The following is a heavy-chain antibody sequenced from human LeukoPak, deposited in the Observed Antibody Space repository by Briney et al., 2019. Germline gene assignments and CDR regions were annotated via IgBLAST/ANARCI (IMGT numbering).Heavy chain of an antibody. CDR1: GFTFTNYG. V-gene: IGHV1-18*01. D-gene: IGHD4-17*01. Sequence: ASVKVSCKASGFTFTNYGFSWVRQAPGQGLEWMGWISAYNGNTNYAQKLQGRVTMTTDTSTSTAYMELRSLRSDDTAVYYCATEITTVTTLSGYVYWGQGTLVTVSS. CDR3: ATEITTVTTLSGYVY. CDR2: ISAYNGNT. J-gene: IGHJ4*02.